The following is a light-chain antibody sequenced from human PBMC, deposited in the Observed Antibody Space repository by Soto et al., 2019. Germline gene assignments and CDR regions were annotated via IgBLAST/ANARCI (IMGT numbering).Light chain of an antibody. CDR1: QGINSS. CDR2: DAS. V-gene: IGKV1-9*01. J-gene: IGKJ5*01. CDR3: QQFNDYPIT. Sequence: DIQLTQSPSFLSASVGDRVTITCRASQGINSSLAWYQQKPGKAPKVLMYDASTLQRGVPSRFSGSGSGTEFTLAISSLQPEDFATYYCQQFNDYPITFGQGTRLEIK.